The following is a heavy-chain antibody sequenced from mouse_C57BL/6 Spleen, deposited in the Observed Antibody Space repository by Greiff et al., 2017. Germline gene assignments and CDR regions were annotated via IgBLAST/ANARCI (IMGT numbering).Heavy chain of an antibody. Sequence: VQLQQSGPELVKPGASVKMSCKASGYTFTDYNMHWVKQSHGKSLEWIGYINPNNGGTSYNQKFKGKATLTVNKSSSTAYMELRSLTSEDSAVYYCARGMTTVVAPFAYWGQGTLVTVSA. J-gene: IGHJ3*01. CDR2: INPNNGGT. D-gene: IGHD1-1*01. V-gene: IGHV1-22*01. CDR3: ARGMTTVVAPFAY. CDR1: GYTFTDYN.